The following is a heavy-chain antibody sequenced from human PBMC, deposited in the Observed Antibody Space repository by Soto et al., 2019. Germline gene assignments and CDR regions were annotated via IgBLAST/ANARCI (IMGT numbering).Heavy chain of an antibody. V-gene: IGHV4-34*01. J-gene: IGHJ4*01. CDR3: ARHNPASTVFGIVISLRY. Sequence: PSETLSLTCAVYGGSFSGYSWTWIRQPPGTGLEWIGEINHSGSTNYNPSLKSRVSVLMDTSKNEFSLRLSSVTAADTAVYYCARHNPASTVFGIVISLRYWGHGTLVTVSS. CDR2: INHSGST. CDR1: GGSFSGYS. D-gene: IGHD3-3*01.